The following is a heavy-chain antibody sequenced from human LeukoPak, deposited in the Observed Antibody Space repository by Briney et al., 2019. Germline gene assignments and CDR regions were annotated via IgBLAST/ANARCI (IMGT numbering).Heavy chain of an antibody. Sequence: TGGSLRLSCAASGFTFSDYYMSWIRQAPGKGLEWISYISSSGDTIFYADSVKGRFTISRDNAKNSLYLQMNSLRADDTAVYYCARDPYGDYVNYQLAWDLFDYWGQGTLVTVSS. CDR2: ISSSGDTI. CDR3: ARDPYGDYVNYQLAWDLFDY. J-gene: IGHJ4*02. CDR1: GFTFSDYY. D-gene: IGHD4-17*01. V-gene: IGHV3-11*04.